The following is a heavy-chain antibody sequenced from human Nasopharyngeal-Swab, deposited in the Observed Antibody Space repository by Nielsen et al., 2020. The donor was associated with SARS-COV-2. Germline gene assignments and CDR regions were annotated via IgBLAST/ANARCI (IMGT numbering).Heavy chain of an antibody. CDR1: GFTVSSNY. V-gene: IGHV3-66*02. J-gene: IGHJ6*02. CDR3: ARAFGGGYYYGMDV. D-gene: IGHD3-10*01. CDR2: FYSDGST. Sequence: GGSLRLSCAASGFTVSSNYMSWVRQAPGKGLEWVSVFYSDGSTFYADSVKGRFTISRDNSKNTLYLQMNSLRAEDTAVYYCARAFGGGYYYGMDVWGQGTTVTVSS.